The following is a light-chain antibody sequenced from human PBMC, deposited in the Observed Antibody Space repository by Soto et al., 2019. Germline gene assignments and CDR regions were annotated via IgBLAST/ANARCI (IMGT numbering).Light chain of an antibody. CDR1: HSVLYSSNNKNY. Sequence: DIVMTQSPDSLAVSLGERATINFNAIHSVLYSSNNKNYLAWYQQKPGQPPKLLIYWASTRESGVPDRFSGSGSGTDFTLTISRLEPEDFAVYYCQQHETLITFGHGTRLEIK. CDR3: QQHETLIT. V-gene: IGKV4-1*01. CDR2: WAS. J-gene: IGKJ5*01.